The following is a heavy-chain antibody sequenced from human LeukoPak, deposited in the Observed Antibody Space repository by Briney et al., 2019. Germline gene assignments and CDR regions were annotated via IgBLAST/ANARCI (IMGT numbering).Heavy chain of an antibody. CDR2: IIPILGIA. J-gene: IGHJ5*02. CDR1: GGTFSSYA. Sequence: GASVKVSCKASGGTFSSYAISWVRQAPGQGLEWMGRIIPILGIANYAQKFQGRVTITADKSTSTAYMELSSLRSEDTAVYYCARGSSWYVNWFDPWGRGTLVTVSS. V-gene: IGHV1-69*04. CDR3: ARGSSWYVNWFDP. D-gene: IGHD6-13*01.